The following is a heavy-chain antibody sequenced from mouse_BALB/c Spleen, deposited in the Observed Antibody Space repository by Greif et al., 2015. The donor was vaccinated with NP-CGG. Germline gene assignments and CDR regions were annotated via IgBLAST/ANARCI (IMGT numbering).Heavy chain of an antibody. CDR1: GYSFTSYW. J-gene: IGHJ1*01. Sequence: VKLVESGPQLVRPGASVKISCKASGYSFTSYWMHWVKQRPGQGLEWIGMIDPSDSETRLNQKFKDKATLTVDKSSSTAYMQLSSPTSEDSAVYYCARYMDDYPYWYFDVWGAGTTVTVSS. CDR3: ARYMDDYPYWYFDV. V-gene: IGHV1S127*01. D-gene: IGHD5-5*01. CDR2: IDPSDSET.